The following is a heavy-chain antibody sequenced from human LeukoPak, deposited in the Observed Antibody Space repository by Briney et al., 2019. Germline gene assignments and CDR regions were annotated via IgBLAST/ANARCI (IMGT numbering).Heavy chain of an antibody. V-gene: IGHV4-39*07. CDR2: IYYSGST. J-gene: IGHJ1*01. D-gene: IGHD5-24*01. Sequence: SETLSLTCTVPGGSISSSSYYWGWIRQPPGKGLEWIGSIYYSGSTYYNPSLKSRVTISVDTSKNQFSLKLSSVTAADTAVYYCARGGVAMRWLQEAAEYFQHWGQGTLVTVSS. CDR3: ARGGVAMRWLQEAAEYFQH. CDR1: GGSISSSSYY.